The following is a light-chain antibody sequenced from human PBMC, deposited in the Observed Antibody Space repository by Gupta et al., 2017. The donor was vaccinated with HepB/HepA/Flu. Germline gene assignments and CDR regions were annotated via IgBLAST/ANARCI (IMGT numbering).Light chain of an antibody. V-gene: IGKV4-1*01. J-gene: IGKJ4*01. CDR1: QSVLYRYNNKHF. CDR2: WAS. Sequence: DIVMTQSPDHLAVSLGERATITCRSSQSVLYRYNNKHFLTWYQPKPCQPPKLLIYWASTRESGVPDRFRRSGSGTDFTLTINMLLAEDVAVYYSEQGDSAPITFGTWTKVEI. CDR3: EQGDSAPIT.